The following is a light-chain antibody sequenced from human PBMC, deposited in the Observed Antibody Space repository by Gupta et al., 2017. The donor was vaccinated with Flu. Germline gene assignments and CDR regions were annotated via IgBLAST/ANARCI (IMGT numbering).Light chain of an antibody. V-gene: IGLV2-23*01. CDR3: CAFASATTWV. CDR1: NKDIGSYNL. J-gene: IGLJ3*02. Sequence: QYALTQPASISGSPGQSITISCIGTNKDIGSYNLVSWYEQRPGKAPKLIIYESTKRPSGVSDRFAGSRSGNTATLTSSGLRAEDEADDYCCAFASATTWVFGGGTKVAVL. CDR2: EST.